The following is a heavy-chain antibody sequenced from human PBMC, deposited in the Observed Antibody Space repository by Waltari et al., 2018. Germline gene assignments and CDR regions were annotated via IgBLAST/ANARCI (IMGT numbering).Heavy chain of an antibody. D-gene: IGHD3-10*01. CDR3: TKTFREDYFDY. CDR1: GFRFSDSE. V-gene: IGHV3-48*03. J-gene: IGHJ4*02. Sequence: VQLVESGGGMLQPGGSLRLSGTASGFRFSDSEMNWVRHAPGKGPELISCISGSGDSIYYGDSMEGRFTISRDNAKNTVFLQISSLRADDTALYYCTKTFREDYFDYWGLGTLVTVSS. CDR2: ISGSGDSI.